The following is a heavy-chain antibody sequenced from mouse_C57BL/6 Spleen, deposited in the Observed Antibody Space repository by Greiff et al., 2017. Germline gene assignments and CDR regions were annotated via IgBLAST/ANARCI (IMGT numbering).Heavy chain of an antibody. CDR1: GYAFSSSW. CDR3: ARSPPDAMDY. J-gene: IGHJ4*01. V-gene: IGHV1-82*01. CDR2: IYPGDGDT. Sequence: QVQLQQSGPELVKPGASVKISCKASGYAFSSSWMNWVKQRPGKGLEWIGRIYPGDGDTNYNGKFKGKATLTADKSSSTAYMQLSSLTSEDSAVYFCARSPPDAMDYWGQGTSVTVSS.